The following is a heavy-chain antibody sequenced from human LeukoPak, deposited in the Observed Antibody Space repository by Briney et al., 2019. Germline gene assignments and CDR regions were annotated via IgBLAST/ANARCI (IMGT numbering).Heavy chain of an antibody. CDR2: VSFDGSYN. V-gene: IGHV3-30*04. Sequence: GGSLRLSCAASGLGFRNYAVHWVRQAPGKGLEGVTLVSFDGSYNYFADSVKGRFTISRDNSRNTVYLEMNSLRPEDTAVYYCARSYGSGSYWNYLDVWGKGTTVTVSS. D-gene: IGHD3-10*01. CDR3: ARSYGSGSYWNYLDV. CDR1: GLGFRNYA. J-gene: IGHJ6*03.